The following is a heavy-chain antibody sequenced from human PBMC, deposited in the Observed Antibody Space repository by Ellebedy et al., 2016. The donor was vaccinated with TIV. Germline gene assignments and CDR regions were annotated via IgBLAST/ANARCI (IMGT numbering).Heavy chain of an antibody. CDR1: GYTFTGYY. D-gene: IGHD3-10*01. CDR2: INPNSGGT. Sequence: AASVKVSCKASGYTFTGYYMHWVRQAPGQGLEWMGWINPNSGGTNYAQKFQGRVTMTRDTSISTAYMELSRLRSDDTAVYYCAREILWFGESRGDAFDIWGQGTMVTVSS. V-gene: IGHV1-2*02. CDR3: AREILWFGESRGDAFDI. J-gene: IGHJ3*02.